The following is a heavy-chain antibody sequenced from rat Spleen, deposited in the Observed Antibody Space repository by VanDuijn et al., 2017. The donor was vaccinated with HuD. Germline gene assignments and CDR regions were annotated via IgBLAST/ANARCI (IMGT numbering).Heavy chain of an antibody. V-gene: IGHV3-1*01. D-gene: IGHD1-1*01. CDR3: ARWGGGGWYFDF. CDR2: IDYSGST. J-gene: IGHJ1*01. Sequence: EVQLQESGPGLVKPSQSLSLTCSVTNYSVTTNYWDWIRKFPGNKMEWIGHIDYSGSTSYNPSLKSRISIPRDTSKNQFFLQLNSVTTEDTATYYCARWGGGGWYFDFWGPGTMVTVSS. CDR1: NYSVTTNY.